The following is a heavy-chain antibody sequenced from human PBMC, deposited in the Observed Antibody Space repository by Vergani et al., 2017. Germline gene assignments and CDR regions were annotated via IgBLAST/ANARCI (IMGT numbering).Heavy chain of an antibody. J-gene: IGHJ6*02. CDR1: GFTFDDYA. V-gene: IGHV3-43*02. CDR2: ISGDGGST. D-gene: IGHD1-26*01. Sequence: EVHLVDSGGGVVQPGGSLRLSCAASGFTFDDYAMHWVLQAPGKGLEWVSLISGDGGSTYYADSVKGRFTISRDNSKNSLYLQMNSLRSEDTALYYCAKDKGGSIYYYYGMDVWGQGTTVTVSS. CDR3: AKDKGGSIYYYYGMDV.